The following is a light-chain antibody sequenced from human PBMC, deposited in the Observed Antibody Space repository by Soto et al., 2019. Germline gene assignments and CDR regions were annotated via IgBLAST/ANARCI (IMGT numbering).Light chain of an antibody. CDR1: QNINRW. Sequence: DIQMTQSPSTLSASVRDRVTITCRARQNINRWLAWYQQRPGKAPKLLIHKASTLEGGVPSRFSGSASGTEFTLTISSLQPVDFAAYFCLQYNVYPLSFGGGTKVEIK. CDR2: KAS. CDR3: LQYNVYPLS. J-gene: IGKJ4*01. V-gene: IGKV1-5*03.